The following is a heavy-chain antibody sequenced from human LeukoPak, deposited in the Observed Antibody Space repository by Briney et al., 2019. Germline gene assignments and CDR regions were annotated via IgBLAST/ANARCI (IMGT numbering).Heavy chain of an antibody. Sequence: SETLSLTCTVSGXSISSGGYFWSWIRQHPGKGLEWIGYMHNSENADYNPSLKSRVTISVDTSKNQISLKVNSVTAADTAVYYCARVRGRLVDYWGQGTLVTVSS. CDR1: GXSISSGGYF. V-gene: IGHV4-31*03. D-gene: IGHD6-25*01. CDR2: MHNSENA. CDR3: ARVRGRLVDY. J-gene: IGHJ4*02.